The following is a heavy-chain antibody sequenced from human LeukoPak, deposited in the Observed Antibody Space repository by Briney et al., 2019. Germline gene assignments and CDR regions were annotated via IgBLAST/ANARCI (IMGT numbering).Heavy chain of an antibody. CDR3: VRDLGGRSGH. Sequence: GGSLRLSCAASGFTFSSNWMHWVRQAPGKGLVWVSRINEDGSTTNYADSVKGRSTVFRDNAKNTLYLQMNSLRAEDTAVYYCVRDLGGRSGHWGQGTLVTVSS. CDR2: INEDGSTT. CDR1: GFTFSSNW. J-gene: IGHJ4*02. V-gene: IGHV3-74*01. D-gene: IGHD1-26*01.